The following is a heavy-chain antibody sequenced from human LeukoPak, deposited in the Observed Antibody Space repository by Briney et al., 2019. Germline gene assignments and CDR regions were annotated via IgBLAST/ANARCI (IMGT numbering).Heavy chain of an antibody. J-gene: IGHJ4*02. CDR2: IYYSGST. CDR1: GYSISSGYY. V-gene: IGHV4-61*01. CDR3: ARGIDGYNS. D-gene: IGHD5-24*01. Sequence: PSETLSLTCTVSGYSISSGYYWGWIRPPPGKGLEWIGYIYYSGSTEYNPSLKSRVTISVDTSKNQFSLKLTSVTAADTAVYYCARGIDGYNSWGQGTLVTVSS.